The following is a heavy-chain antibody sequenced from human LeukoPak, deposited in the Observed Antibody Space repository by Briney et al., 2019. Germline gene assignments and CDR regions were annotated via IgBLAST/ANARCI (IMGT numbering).Heavy chain of an antibody. CDR1: GYSFTSYW. CDR2: IYPGDSDT. V-gene: IGHV5-51*01. D-gene: IGHD2-15*01. Sequence: GESLKISCKGSGYSFTSYWIGWVRQMPGKGREGMGIIYPGDSDTRYSPSFQRQLTISLDKSISTAYLQWSSLKASDTAMYYCARQLGRGRFDYWGQGTLVTVSS. CDR3: ARQLGRGRFDY. J-gene: IGHJ4*02.